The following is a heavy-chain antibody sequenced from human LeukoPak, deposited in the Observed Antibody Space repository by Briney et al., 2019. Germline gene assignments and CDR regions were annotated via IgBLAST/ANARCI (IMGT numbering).Heavy chain of an antibody. Sequence: ASVKVSCKASGYTFTSYGISWVRQAPGQGLEWMGWISAYNGNTNYAQRLQGRVTMTTDTFTSTAYMELRSLRSDDTAVYYCARDGFTPASSWFDPWGQGTLVTVSS. V-gene: IGHV1-18*01. D-gene: IGHD2-15*01. CDR3: ARDGFTPASSWFDP. J-gene: IGHJ5*02. CDR1: GYTFTSYG. CDR2: ISAYNGNT.